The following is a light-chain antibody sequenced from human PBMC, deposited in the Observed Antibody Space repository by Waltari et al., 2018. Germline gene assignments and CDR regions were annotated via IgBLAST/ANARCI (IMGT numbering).Light chain of an antibody. Sequence: QSVLTQPASVSGSLGQAIAISCTGISTAIDIQNYVHWYQQRTGKAPTFLLSDVTNRPSGVPDRFSGSRAVNTASLTISWLQAEDEGLYFCSSYFHGDTSYVFGTGTQVSVL. J-gene: IGLJ1*01. V-gene: IGLV2-14*03. CDR2: DVT. CDR3: SSYFHGDTSYV. CDR1: STAIDIQNY.